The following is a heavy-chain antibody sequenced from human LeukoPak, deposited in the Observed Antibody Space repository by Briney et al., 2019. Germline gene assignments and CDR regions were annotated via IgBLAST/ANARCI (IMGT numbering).Heavy chain of an antibody. CDR2: INPNSGGT. D-gene: IGHD6-19*01. CDR3: ARDSYSSGWYDAFDI. Sequence: ASVKVSCKASGYTFTSYYMHWVRQAPGQGLEWMGWINPNSGGTNYAQKFQGRVTMTRDTSISTAYMELSRLRSDDTAVYYCARDSYSSGWYDAFDIWGQGTMVTVSS. CDR1: GYTFTSYY. V-gene: IGHV1-2*02. J-gene: IGHJ3*02.